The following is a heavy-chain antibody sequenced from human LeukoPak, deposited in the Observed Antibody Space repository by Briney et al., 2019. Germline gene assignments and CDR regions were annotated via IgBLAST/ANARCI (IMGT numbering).Heavy chain of an antibody. V-gene: IGHV3-66*01. D-gene: IGHD4-17*01. CDR2: IYSGGST. CDR1: GFTVSSNY. CDR3: ARALRVSGDYEGAFDI. J-gene: IGHJ3*02. Sequence: PGGSLRLSCAASGFTVSSNYMSWVRQAPGKGLEWVSVIYSGGSTYYADSVKGRFTISRDNSKNTLYLQMNSLRAEDTAVYYCARALRVSGDYEGAFDIWGQGTMVTVSS.